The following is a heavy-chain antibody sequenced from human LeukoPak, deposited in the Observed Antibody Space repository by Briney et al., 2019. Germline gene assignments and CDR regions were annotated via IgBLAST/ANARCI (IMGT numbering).Heavy chain of an antibody. Sequence: GGSLRLSCAASGFTLSSYWMSWVRQAPGKGLEWVANIKKDGSEKWHVDSVEGRFTISRDHAKNSLYLQMNSLRVADTAVYYCVRSGTSASFDYWGQGTLVTVSS. CDR1: GFTLSSYW. J-gene: IGHJ4*02. CDR3: VRSGTSASFDY. V-gene: IGHV3-7*01. CDR2: IKKDGSEK. D-gene: IGHD1-7*01.